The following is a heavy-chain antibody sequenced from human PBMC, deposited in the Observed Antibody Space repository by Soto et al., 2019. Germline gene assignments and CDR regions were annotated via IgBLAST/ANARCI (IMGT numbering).Heavy chain of an antibody. CDR3: ARDQAWYRYDFLTGYPDY. Sequence: QVQLVESGGGVVQPGRSLRLSCAASGFTFSSYGMHWVRQATGKGLEWVAVIWYDGSNKYYVDSVKGRFTISRDNSKNTLYLQMNSLRAEDTAVYYCARDQAWYRYDFLTGYPDYWGQGTLVTVSS. CDR2: IWYDGSNK. V-gene: IGHV3-33*01. CDR1: GFTFSSYG. J-gene: IGHJ4*02. D-gene: IGHD3-9*01.